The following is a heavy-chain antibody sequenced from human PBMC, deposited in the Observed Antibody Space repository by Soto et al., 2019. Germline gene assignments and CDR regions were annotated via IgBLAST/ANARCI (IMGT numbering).Heavy chain of an antibody. J-gene: IGHJ6*02. V-gene: IGHV4-39*01. CDR2: IYYSGST. Sequence: SETMSLTCTVSGGSISSSSYYWGWIRQPPGKGLEWIWSIYYSGSTYYNPSLKSRVTISVDTSKNQFSLKLSSVTAADTAVYYCARRPTLELPYYYYGMDVWGQGTTVTVSS. CDR1: GGSISSSSYY. CDR3: ARRPTLELPYYYYGMDV. D-gene: IGHD1-7*01.